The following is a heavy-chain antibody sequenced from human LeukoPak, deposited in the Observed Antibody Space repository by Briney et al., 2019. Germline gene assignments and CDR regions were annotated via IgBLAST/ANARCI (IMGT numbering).Heavy chain of an antibody. CDR1: GFTFSSYS. Sequence: GGSLRLSCAASGFTFSSYSMNWVRQAPGRGLEWVSSISSSSSYIYYADSVKGRFTISRDNAKNSLYLQMNSLRAEDTAVYYCARSWLPYGSGSSWFDPWGQGTLVTVSS. V-gene: IGHV3-21*01. D-gene: IGHD3-10*01. J-gene: IGHJ5*02. CDR3: ARSWLPYGSGSSWFDP. CDR2: ISSSSSYI.